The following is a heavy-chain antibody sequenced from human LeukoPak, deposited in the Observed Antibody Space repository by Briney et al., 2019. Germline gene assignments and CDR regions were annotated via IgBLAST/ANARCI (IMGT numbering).Heavy chain of an antibody. CDR1: GITLSNYG. CDR2: ISDSGGTT. V-gene: IGHV3-23*01. J-gene: IGHJ4*02. Sequence: GGSLRLSCAVSGITLSNYGMSWVRQAPGKGLEWVAGISDSGGTTNHADSVKGRFTVSRDNPKNTLYLQMNSLRAEDTAVYYCATEDVAVADYWGQGTLVTVSS. CDR3: ATEDVAVADY. D-gene: IGHD6-19*01.